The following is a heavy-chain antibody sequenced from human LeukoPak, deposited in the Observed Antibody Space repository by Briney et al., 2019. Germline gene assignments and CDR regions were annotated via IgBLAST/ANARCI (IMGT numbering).Heavy chain of an antibody. CDR1: GFTLSSYA. Sequence: GGSLRLSCAASGFTLSSYAMSWVRQAPGKGLEWVSAISGSGGSTYYADSVKGRFTISRDNSKSTLYLQMNSLRAEDTAVYYCAKRQWLVTGSVDYWGQGTLVTVSS. J-gene: IGHJ4*02. CDR2: ISGSGGST. CDR3: AKRQWLVTGSVDY. V-gene: IGHV3-23*01. D-gene: IGHD6-19*01.